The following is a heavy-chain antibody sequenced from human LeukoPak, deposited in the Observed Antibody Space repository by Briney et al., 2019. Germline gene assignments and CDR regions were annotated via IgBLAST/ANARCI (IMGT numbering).Heavy chain of an antibody. Sequence: PGGSLRLSCAPSGFTFSSYSMHWVRQAPGKGREWVSYISSSSSAIKYADSVKGRFTISRDNAKNSLYLQMNSLRDKDTAVYYCARDLYYGFDYWGQGTLVSVSS. CDR3: ARDLYYGFDY. CDR2: ISSSSSAI. D-gene: IGHD1-26*01. V-gene: IGHV3-48*02. CDR1: GFTFSSYS. J-gene: IGHJ4*02.